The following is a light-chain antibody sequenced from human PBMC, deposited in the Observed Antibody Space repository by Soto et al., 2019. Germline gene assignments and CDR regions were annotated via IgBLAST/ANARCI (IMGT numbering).Light chain of an antibody. CDR2: DVS. CDR3: SSYPSSSTLV. CDR1: SSDVGGYNY. Sequence: QSALTQPASVSGSPGQSITISCTGTSSDVGGYNYVSWYQHHPGKAPKLMIYDVSNRPSGVSNRFSGSKSGNTASLTISGLQAEDEADYYCSSYPSSSTLVFGGGIKLTVL. V-gene: IGLV2-14*03. J-gene: IGLJ2*01.